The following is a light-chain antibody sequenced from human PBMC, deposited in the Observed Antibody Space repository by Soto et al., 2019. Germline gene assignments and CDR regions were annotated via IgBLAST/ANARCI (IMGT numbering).Light chain of an antibody. Sequence: EIVLTQSPGTLSLSPGEGATLSCRASQSVRSRYLAWYQQKPGQAPRLLIYGASSRATGIPDRFSGSGSGTDFTLTITRLEPEDFAVYYCQQYGGSPPVTFGQGTKLEIK. J-gene: IGKJ2*01. V-gene: IGKV3-20*01. CDR3: QQYGGSPPVT. CDR2: GAS. CDR1: QSVRSRY.